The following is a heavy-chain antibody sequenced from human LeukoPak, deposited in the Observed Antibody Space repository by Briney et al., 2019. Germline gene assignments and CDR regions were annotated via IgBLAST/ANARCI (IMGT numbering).Heavy chain of an antibody. J-gene: IGHJ4*02. D-gene: IGHD3-16*01. CDR3: TRAASTRYEFVY. CDR2: IKYDSSDI. Sequence: GGSLRLSCAASGFIFSDYSMNWVRQAPGKGLEWVASIKYDSSDIQTADSVKGRFTISRGSAKSSLYLQMNSLRAEDTAVYYCTRAASTRYEFVYWGQGTLVTVSP. CDR1: GFIFSDYS. V-gene: IGHV3-21*01.